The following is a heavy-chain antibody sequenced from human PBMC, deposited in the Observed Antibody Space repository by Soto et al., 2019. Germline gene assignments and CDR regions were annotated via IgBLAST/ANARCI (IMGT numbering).Heavy chain of an antibody. V-gene: IGHV4-39*01. CDR3: ATAYGGNYYYFDY. CDR2: IYYSGNT. J-gene: IGHJ4*02. D-gene: IGHD4-17*01. CDR1: GGSVSSSTYY. Sequence: KQSPTLSLTCTVSGGSVSSSTYYWGWIRQPPGKGLEWIGSIYYSGNTYYNPPLKSRVAISVDTSKNQFSLKLSSVTAADTAVYYCATAYGGNYYYFDYWGQGTLVTVSS.